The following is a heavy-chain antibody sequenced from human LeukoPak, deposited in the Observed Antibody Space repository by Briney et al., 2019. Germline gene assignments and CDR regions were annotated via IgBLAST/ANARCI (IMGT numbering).Heavy chain of an antibody. J-gene: IGHJ5*02. V-gene: IGHV4-39*07. CDR3: ARGLLWNYRSLDRFDP. CDR1: VGSLSSSSYC. D-gene: IGHD1-7*01. Sequence: LETLSLSCAVSVGSLSSSSYCWGCIRQPPGKGLEWIGSIYYSGSTYYNPSLKSRVTISVDTSKNQFSLKLSSVTAADTAVYYCARGLLWNYRSLDRFDPWGRGRVVTVS. CDR2: IYYSGST.